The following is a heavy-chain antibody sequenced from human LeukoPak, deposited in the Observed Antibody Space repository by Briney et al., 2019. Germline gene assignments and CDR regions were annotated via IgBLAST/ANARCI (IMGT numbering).Heavy chain of an antibody. V-gene: IGHV4-39*07. CDR1: GGSISSSSYY. J-gene: IGHJ6*03. CDR2: IYYSGST. D-gene: IGHD1-26*01. CDR3: ARDGSGSYWDYYYYYMDV. Sequence: PSETLSLTCTVSGGSISSSSYYWGWIRQPPGKGLEWIGSIYYSGSTYYNPSLKSRVTISVDTSKNQFSLKLSSVTAADTAVYYCARDGSGSYWDYYYYYMDVWGKGTTVTISS.